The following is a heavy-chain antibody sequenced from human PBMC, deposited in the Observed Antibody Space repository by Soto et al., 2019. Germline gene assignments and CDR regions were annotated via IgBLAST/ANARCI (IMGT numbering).Heavy chain of an antibody. CDR3: ARRRNKVGAPFDC. J-gene: IGHJ4*02. V-gene: IGHV5-51*01. CDR2: IFFGDSHT. Sequence: GESLKISCQGSGDDFSTYWIGWVRQVPEKGQEWMGIIFFGDSHTKYSPSFQGQFTISADKSISTAYLQWSSLKASDAAIYYWARRRNKVGAPFDCWGPGTLVTVAS. CDR1: GDDFSTYW. D-gene: IGHD1-26*01.